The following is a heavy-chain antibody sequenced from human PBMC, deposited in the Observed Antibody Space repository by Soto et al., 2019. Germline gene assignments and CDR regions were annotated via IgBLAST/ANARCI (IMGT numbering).Heavy chain of an antibody. CDR2: MNPNSGNT. D-gene: IGHD3-10*01. J-gene: IGHJ5*02. V-gene: IGHV1-8*01. CDR3: ARVFVELLWFGELYNWFDP. CDR1: GYTFTSYD. Sequence: ASVKVSCKASGYTFTSYDINWVRQATGQGLEWMGWMNPNSGNTGYAQKFQGRVTMTRNTSISTAYMELSSLRSEDMAVYYCARVFVELLWFGELYNWFDPWGQGTLVTVSS.